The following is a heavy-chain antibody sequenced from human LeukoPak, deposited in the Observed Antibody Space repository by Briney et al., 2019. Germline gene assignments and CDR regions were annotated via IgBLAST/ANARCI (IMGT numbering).Heavy chain of an antibody. CDR3: ANFKGKDGIKDHFDY. J-gene: IGHJ4*02. D-gene: IGHD5-24*01. Sequence: PGGSLRLSCAAPGFTFSSYAMSWVRQAPGKGLEWVSAISGSGGSTYYADSVKGRFTISRDNSKNTLYLQMSSLRVEDTAVYYCANFKGKDGIKDHFDYWGQGTLVTVSS. V-gene: IGHV3-23*01. CDR2: ISGSGGST. CDR1: GFTFSSYA.